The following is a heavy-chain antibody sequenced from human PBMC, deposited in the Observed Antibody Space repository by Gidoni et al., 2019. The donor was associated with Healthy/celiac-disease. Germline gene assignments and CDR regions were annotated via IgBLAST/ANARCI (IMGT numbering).Heavy chain of an antibody. Sequence: QVQLQESGPGLVKPSETLSLTCTVSGGSISSYYWSWIRQPPGKGLEWIGYIYYSGSTNYNPSLKSRVTISVDTSKNQFSLKLSSVTAADTAVYYCARLDFWSGYLDYWGQGTLVTVSS. CDR1: GGSISSYY. J-gene: IGHJ4*02. CDR3: ARLDFWSGYLDY. D-gene: IGHD3-3*01. CDR2: IYYSGST. V-gene: IGHV4-59*01.